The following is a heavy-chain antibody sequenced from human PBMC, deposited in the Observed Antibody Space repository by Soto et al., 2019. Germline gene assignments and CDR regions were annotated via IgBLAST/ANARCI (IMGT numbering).Heavy chain of an antibody. V-gene: IGHV1-69*13. D-gene: IGHD1-26*01. CDR1: GGTFSSYA. Sequence: ASVKVSCKASGGTFSSYAISWVRQAPGQGLEWMGGIVPIFGTANYAQKFQGRVTITADESTSTAYMELSSLRSEDTAVYYCASGPWGATVQAFDYWGQGTLVTVSS. J-gene: IGHJ4*02. CDR2: IVPIFGTA. CDR3: ASGPWGATVQAFDY.